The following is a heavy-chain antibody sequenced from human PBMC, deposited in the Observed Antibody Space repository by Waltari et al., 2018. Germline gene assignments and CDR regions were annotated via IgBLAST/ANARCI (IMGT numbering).Heavy chain of an antibody. D-gene: IGHD2-15*01. CDR2: SHRSGRT. CDR1: GESVSSNNW. Sequence: QLQLQESGPGLVQPSGTLSLTCTVSGESVSSNNWWSWVRQPPEKGLEWIGQSHRSGRTNYNPSLESRVTISIDTANNQFSLKVTSTTAADTAVYYCARDRGRGLYLESWGQGTLVTVSP. V-gene: IGHV4-4*02. CDR3: ARDRGRGLYLES. J-gene: IGHJ4*02.